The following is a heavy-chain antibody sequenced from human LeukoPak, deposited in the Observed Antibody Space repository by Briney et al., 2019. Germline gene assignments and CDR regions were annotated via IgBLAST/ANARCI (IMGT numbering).Heavy chain of an antibody. D-gene: IGHD2-8*02. CDR2: VYPGDSDT. CDR1: GYSFTSYW. CDR3: ARHSGGPTLGYYGIDV. V-gene: IGHV5-51*01. J-gene: IGHJ6*02. Sequence: GESLKISCKGSGYSFTSYWIGWVRQMPGKGLEWMGIVYPGDSDTRYSPSFQGQVTISADKSISTAYLQWSSLKASDTAMYYCARHSGGPTLGYYGIDVWGQGTTVTVSS.